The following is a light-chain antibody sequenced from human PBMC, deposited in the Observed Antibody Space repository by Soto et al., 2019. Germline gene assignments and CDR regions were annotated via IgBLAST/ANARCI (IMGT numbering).Light chain of an antibody. CDR2: DAS. J-gene: IGKJ1*01. CDR3: QQYNSYSPWT. V-gene: IGKV1-5*01. CDR1: QSISSW. Sequence: DIQMTQSPSTLSASVGDRVTITCRASQSISSWLAWYQQKPGKAPKLLIYDASSLESGVPSRFSGSGSGTEFTLTISSLQPDDFATYYSQQYNSYSPWTLGQGTKVEIK.